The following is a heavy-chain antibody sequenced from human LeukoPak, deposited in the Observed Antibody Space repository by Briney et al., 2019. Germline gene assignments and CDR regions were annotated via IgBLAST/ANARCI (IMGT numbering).Heavy chain of an antibody. Sequence: GRSLRLSCAASGFTFSSYGMHWVRQAPGKGLEWVAVIWYDGSNKYYADSVKGRFTISRDNSKNTLYLQMNSLRAEDTAVYYCARENGSEDSSGWYGYYYYYGMDVWGKAATVTVSS. CDR2: IWYDGSNK. V-gene: IGHV3-33*01. CDR1: GFTFSSYG. D-gene: IGHD6-19*01. J-gene: IGHJ6*04. CDR3: ARENGSEDSSGWYGYYYYYGMDV.